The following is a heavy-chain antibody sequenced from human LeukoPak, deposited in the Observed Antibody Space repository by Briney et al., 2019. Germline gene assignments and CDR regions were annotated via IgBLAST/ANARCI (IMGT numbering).Heavy chain of an antibody. CDR3: ARGLRQLVRSWHY. Sequence: SETLSLTCTVSGGSISSYYWSWIRQPPGKGLEWIGYIYYSGSTNYNPSLKSRVTISVDTSKNQFSLRLSSVTAADTAVYYCARGLRQLVRSWHYWGQGTLVTVSS. CDR2: IYYSGST. CDR1: GGSISSYY. D-gene: IGHD6-6*01. V-gene: IGHV4-59*12. J-gene: IGHJ4*02.